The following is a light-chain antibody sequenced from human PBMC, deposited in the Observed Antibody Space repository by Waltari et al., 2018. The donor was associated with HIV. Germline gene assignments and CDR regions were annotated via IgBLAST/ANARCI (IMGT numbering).Light chain of an antibody. CDR1: SSDVGDHTS. V-gene: IGLV2-14*03. CDR2: AVN. CDR3: SSYSRSNTLV. J-gene: IGLJ1*01. Sequence: QSALTQPASVSGSPGQSLTLSCTGTSSDVGDHTSVSCYQQHPGKSPTLMIDAVNELPSGISDRFSGSKSGNTASLTISGLRAEDEADYYCSSYSRSNTLVFGSGTKVTVL.